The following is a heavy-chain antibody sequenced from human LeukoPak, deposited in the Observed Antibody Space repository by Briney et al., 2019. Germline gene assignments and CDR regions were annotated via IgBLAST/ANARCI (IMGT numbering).Heavy chain of an antibody. CDR2: IIPIFGTV. V-gene: IGHV1-69*06. D-gene: IGHD1-26*01. CDR3: ARSSIVGATTYWFDP. J-gene: IGHJ5*02. Sequence: SVKVSCKASGGTFSSYAISWVRQAPGQGLDWMGGIIPIFGTVDYAEKFQGRVTITADKSTSTAYMELSSLRSEDMAVYYCARSSIVGATTYWFDPWGQGTLVTVSS. CDR1: GGTFSSYA.